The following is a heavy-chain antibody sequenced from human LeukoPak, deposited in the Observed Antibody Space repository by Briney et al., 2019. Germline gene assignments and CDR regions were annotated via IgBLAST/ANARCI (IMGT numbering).Heavy chain of an antibody. V-gene: IGHV4-38-2*01. CDR3: ARAVARISIIRFEWYFDE. CDR2: MYHSGRA. D-gene: IGHD3-9*01. CDR1: GYSISSGYY. J-gene: IGHJ4*02. Sequence: PSETLSLNCSVSGYSISSGYYWGWIRQPPGKGLEWIGIMYHSGRAYYNPSLKSRVTISIDTSKNQLSLKLTSVTAADTAVYFCARAVARISIIRFEWYFDEWGQGTLATVSS.